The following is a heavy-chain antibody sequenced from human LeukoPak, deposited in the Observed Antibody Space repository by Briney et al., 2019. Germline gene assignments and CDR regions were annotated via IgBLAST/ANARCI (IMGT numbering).Heavy chain of an antibody. CDR2: KYYSGST. J-gene: IGHJ4*02. D-gene: IGHD2-2*01. CDR3: ARAMSTSGRLHTIFHY. Sequence: SGTLSLTCAVSGGSMTTRNYYWGWIRQPPGKGLEWIGHKYYSGSTYYNPSLKSRVSISVDTTIYQFSLNLSSVTAADTAVYYCARAMSTSGRLHTIFHYWPQGPRVRVSS. V-gene: IGHV4-39*07. CDR1: GGSMTTRNYY.